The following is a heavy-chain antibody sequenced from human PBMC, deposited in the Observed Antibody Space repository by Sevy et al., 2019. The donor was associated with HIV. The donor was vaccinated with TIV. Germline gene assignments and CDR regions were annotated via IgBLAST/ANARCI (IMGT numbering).Heavy chain of an antibody. Sequence: GGSLRLSCAASGFTFSAYSMNWVRQAPGKGLEWVSSISFLSNYIYYADSVKGRFIISRDNAKSSLYLQMNSLRAEDTDVYYCARDSNINMQYFQHWGQGTRVTVSS. CDR1: GFTFSAYS. D-gene: IGHD3-10*01. CDR2: ISFLSNYI. V-gene: IGHV3-21*01. CDR3: ARDSNINMQYFQH. J-gene: IGHJ1*01.